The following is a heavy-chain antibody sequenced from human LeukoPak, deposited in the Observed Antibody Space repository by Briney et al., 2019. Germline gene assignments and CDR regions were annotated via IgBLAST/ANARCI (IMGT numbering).Heavy chain of an antibody. J-gene: IGHJ4*02. CDR3: ARDPPSRGTRYFDY. CDR2: IYTSGST. D-gene: IGHD3-16*01. Sequence: SETLSFTCTVSGGSISSGSYYWSWIRQPAGTGLEWIGRIYTSGSTNYNPSLKSRVTISVDTSKNQFSLKLSSVTAADKAVYYCARDPPSRGTRYFDYWGQGILVTVSS. CDR1: GGSISSGSYY. V-gene: IGHV4-61*02.